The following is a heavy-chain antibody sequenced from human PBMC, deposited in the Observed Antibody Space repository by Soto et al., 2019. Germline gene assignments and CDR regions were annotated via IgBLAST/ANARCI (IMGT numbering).Heavy chain of an antibody. D-gene: IGHD1-1*01. J-gene: IGHJ6*02. CDR1: GCSISTYY. Sequence: SETLSLTSPFSGCSISTYYWNWIRQPPGKGLEWIGYIYYSGSTSYNPSLKSRVTISLDTSKNQFSLKLSSVTAADTAVYYCAREGTTVDSYYYYGMDVWGQGTTVTVSS. V-gene: IGHV4-59*01. CDR3: AREGTTVDSYYYYGMDV. CDR2: IYYSGST.